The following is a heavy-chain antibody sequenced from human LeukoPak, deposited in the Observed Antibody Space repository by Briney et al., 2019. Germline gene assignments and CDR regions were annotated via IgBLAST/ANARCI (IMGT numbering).Heavy chain of an antibody. J-gene: IGHJ4*02. CDR2: ISAYNGNT. Sequence: GASVKVSCKASGYTFTSYGISWVRQAPGQGLEWMGWISAYNGNTNYAQKLQGRVTMTTDTSTSTAYMELRSLRSDDTAVYYCARGLRQLWSGSQYYFDYWGQGTLVTVSS. D-gene: IGHD5-18*01. V-gene: IGHV1-18*01. CDR3: ARGLRQLWSGSQYYFDY. CDR1: GYTFTSYG.